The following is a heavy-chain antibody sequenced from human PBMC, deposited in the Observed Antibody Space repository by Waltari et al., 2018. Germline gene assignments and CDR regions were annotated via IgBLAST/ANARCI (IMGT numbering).Heavy chain of an antibody. CDR1: GSSISSGYY. V-gene: IGHV4-38-2*01. Sequence: QVQLQESGPGLVKPSETLSLTCDVSGSSISSGYYWGWIRQPPGKGLEWIGSIYHSGGTYQNPSLKSRLTISLDTSKNQFSLKLSSVTAADTAVFYCARHPEQLVGYWYFDLWGRGTLVTVSS. D-gene: IGHD6-6*01. CDR2: IYHSGGT. CDR3: ARHPEQLVGYWYFDL. J-gene: IGHJ2*01.